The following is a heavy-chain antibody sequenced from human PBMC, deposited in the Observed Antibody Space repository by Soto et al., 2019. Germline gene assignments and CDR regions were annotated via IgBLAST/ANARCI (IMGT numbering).Heavy chain of an antibody. CDR3: ARDHPHSYGVYYFDY. CDR2: IYSSGST. J-gene: IGHJ4*02. Sequence: SETLSLTCTVSGGSISNYYWNWIRQSPGKGLEWIGYIYSSGSTHYNPSLQNRVTISIDTSKNQVSLRVNSVTAADTAVYYCARDHPHSYGVYYFDYWGQGTPVTVS. CDR1: GGSISNYY. D-gene: IGHD5-18*01. V-gene: IGHV4-59*01.